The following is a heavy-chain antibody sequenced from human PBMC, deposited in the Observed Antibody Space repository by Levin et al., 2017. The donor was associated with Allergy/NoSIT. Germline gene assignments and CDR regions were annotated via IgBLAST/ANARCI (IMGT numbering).Heavy chain of an antibody. CDR2: ISGSGGST. V-gene: IGHV3-23*01. Sequence: PGGSLRLSCAASGFTFSSYAMSWVRQAPGKGLEWVSAISGSGGSTYYADSVKGRFTISRDNSKNTLYLQMNSLRAEDTAVYYCAKDFRDFWSGGTVDYWGQGTLVTVSS. J-gene: IGHJ4*02. CDR3: AKDFRDFWSGGTVDY. D-gene: IGHD3-3*01. CDR1: GFTFSSYA.